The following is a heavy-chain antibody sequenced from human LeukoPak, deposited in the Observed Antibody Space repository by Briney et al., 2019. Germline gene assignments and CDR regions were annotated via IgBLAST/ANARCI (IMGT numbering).Heavy chain of an antibody. Sequence: ASVKVSCKASGYIFTSYDINWVRQATGQGLEWMGWMNPNSGNTGYAQKFQGRVTMTRNTSISTAYMELSSLRSEDTAVYYCARPHGRAARPRGDYYYYMDVWVKGTTVTVSS. J-gene: IGHJ6*03. CDR3: ARPHGRAARPRGDYYYYMDV. V-gene: IGHV1-8*01. CDR1: GYIFTSYD. D-gene: IGHD6-6*01. CDR2: MNPNSGNT.